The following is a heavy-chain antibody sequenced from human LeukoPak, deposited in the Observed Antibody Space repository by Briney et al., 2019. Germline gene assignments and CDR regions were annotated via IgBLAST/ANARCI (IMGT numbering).Heavy chain of an antibody. V-gene: IGHV1-8*01. Sequence: ASVKVSCKASGYTFTSYDINWVRQASGQGVEGMGWMNPNSGNTGYAQKFQGRVTMTRNTSISTPYMELSSLRSEDTPVYYCARGRGHCNYVDDQTEDYWGQGTLVTVSS. J-gene: IGHJ4*02. CDR1: GYTFTSYD. D-gene: IGHD1-7*01. CDR3: ARGRGHCNYVDDQTEDY. CDR2: MNPNSGNT.